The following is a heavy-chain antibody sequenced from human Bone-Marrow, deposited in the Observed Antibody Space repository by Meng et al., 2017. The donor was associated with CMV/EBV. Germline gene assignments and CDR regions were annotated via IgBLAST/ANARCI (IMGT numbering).Heavy chain of an antibody. CDR1: GFTFSSYW. J-gene: IGHJ3*02. CDR3: AKDQPYYDSSGYYRDEGACDM. D-gene: IGHD3-22*01. V-gene: IGHV3-30*02. CDR2: IQYDGSNK. Sequence: GGSLRLSCAASGFTFSSYWMSWVRQAPGKGLEWVAFIQYDGSNKYYADSVKGRFTISRDNSKNTLYLQMNSLRAEDTAVYYCAKDQPYYDSSGYYRDEGACDMWGQGTMVTVSS.